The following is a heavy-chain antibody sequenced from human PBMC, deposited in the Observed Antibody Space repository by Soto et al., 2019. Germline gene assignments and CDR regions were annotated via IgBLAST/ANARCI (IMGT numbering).Heavy chain of an antibody. J-gene: IGHJ5*02. CDR2: IYHSGST. D-gene: IGHD2-2*01. Sequence: SETLSLTCAVSGGSISSGGYSWSWIRQPPGKGLEWIGYIYHSGSTYYNPSLKSRVTISVDRSKNQFSLKLSSVTAADTAVYYCARAPKYCSSTSCYQGWFDPWGQGTLVTVSS. CDR3: ARAPKYCSSTSCYQGWFDP. CDR1: GGSISSGGYS. V-gene: IGHV4-30-2*01.